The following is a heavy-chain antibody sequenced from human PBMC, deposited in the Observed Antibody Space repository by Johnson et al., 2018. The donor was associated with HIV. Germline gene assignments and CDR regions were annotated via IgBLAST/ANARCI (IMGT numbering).Heavy chain of an antibody. J-gene: IGHJ3*02. CDR2: INSDGSST. D-gene: IGHD6-19*01. CDR3: ARASKVLSSGWSRGAFDI. CDR1: GFTFDDYA. Sequence: EQLVESGGGLVQPGRSLRLSCAASGFTFDDYAMHWVRQAPGKGLEWVSRINSDGSSTSYADSVKGRFTISRDNAKNTLYLQMNSLRAEDTAVYYCARASKVLSSGWSRGAFDIWGQGTMVTVSS. V-gene: IGHV3-74*02.